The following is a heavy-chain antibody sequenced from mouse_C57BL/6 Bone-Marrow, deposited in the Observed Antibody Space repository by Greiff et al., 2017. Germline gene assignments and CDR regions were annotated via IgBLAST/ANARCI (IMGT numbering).Heavy chain of an antibody. Sequence: VQLQQPGAELVKPGASVKMSCKASGYTFTSSWITWVKQRPGQGLEWIGDIYPTSGRTNYNEKFKSKAILTVDTSSNTAYMQLSSLTSEDSAVFYCARSGPLGRSVDYWGQGTTLTVSS. CDR2: IYPTSGRT. V-gene: IGHV1-55*01. J-gene: IGHJ2*01. CDR3: ARSGPLGRSVDY. D-gene: IGHD4-1*01. CDR1: GYTFTSSW.